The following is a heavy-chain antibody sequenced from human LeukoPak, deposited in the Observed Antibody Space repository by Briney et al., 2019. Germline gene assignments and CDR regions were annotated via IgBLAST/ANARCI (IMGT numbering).Heavy chain of an antibody. J-gene: IGHJ4*02. CDR2: VANNEKTI. D-gene: IGHD2-2*01. V-gene: IGHV3-30*04. CDR1: GFTFTGHS. CDR3: TGPMGPAAIFGFDY. Sequence: PGGSLRLSCVASGFTFTGHSMHWVRQAPGKGLEWVAVVANNEKTIFYADSLKGRFTISRDNAKNSLYLQMNSLRAEDTAVYYCTGPMGPAAIFGFDYWGQGTLVTVSS.